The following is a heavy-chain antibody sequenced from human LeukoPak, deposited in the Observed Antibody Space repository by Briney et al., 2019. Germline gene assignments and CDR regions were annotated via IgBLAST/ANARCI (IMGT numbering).Heavy chain of an antibody. CDR3: ASVARDSSGYHYFDY. D-gene: IGHD3-22*01. J-gene: IGHJ4*02. CDR1: GGSISSSNYY. V-gene: IGHV4-39*01. CDR2: IYYSGST. Sequence: PSETLSLTCTVSGGSISSSNYYWGWIRQPPGKGLEWIGNIYYSGSTYYNPSLKSRVTISVDTSKNRFSLKLSSVTAADTAVYYCASVARDSSGYHYFDYWGQGTLVTVSS.